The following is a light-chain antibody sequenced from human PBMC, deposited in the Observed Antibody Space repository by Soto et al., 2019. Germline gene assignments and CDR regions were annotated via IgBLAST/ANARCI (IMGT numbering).Light chain of an antibody. CDR1: SRDVGSYNL. V-gene: IGLV2-23*01. CDR3: CSYAGSNTWV. CDR2: EGS. Sequence: QSALTQPASVSGSPGQSITISCTGTSRDVGSYNLVSWYQKHPGKAPKLIIYEGSKRPSGVSDRFSGSKSGNTASLTISGRQAEDESDEYCCSYAGSNTWVFGGGTKLTVL. J-gene: IGLJ3*02.